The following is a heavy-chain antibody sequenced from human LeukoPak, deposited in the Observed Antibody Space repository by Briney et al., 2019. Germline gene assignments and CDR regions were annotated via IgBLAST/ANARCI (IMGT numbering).Heavy chain of an antibody. CDR1: GFTFSSYA. CDR2: ISGSGGST. J-gene: IGHJ4*02. V-gene: IGHV3-23*01. CDR3: AKGSGAPRGRIAVAGPIDY. Sequence: TGGSLRLSCAASGFTFSSYAVSWVRQAPGKGLEWVSAISGSGGSTYYADSVKGRFTISRNNSKNTLYLQMNSLRAEDTAVYYCAKGSGAPRGRIAVAGPIDYWGQGTLVTVSS. D-gene: IGHD6-19*01.